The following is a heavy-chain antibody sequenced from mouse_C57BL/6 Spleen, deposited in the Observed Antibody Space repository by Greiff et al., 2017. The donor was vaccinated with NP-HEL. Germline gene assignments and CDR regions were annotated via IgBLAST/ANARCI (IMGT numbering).Heavy chain of an antibody. D-gene: IGHD1-1*01. CDR2: INPYNGGT. J-gene: IGHJ1*03. CDR3: ASSNYYGSSTGYFDV. V-gene: IGHV1-19*01. CDR1: GYTFTDYY. Sequence: VQLKQSGPVLVKPGASVKMSCKASGYTFTDYYMNWVKQSHGKSLEWIGVINPYNGGTSYNQKFKGKATLTVDKSSSTAYMELNSLTSEDSAVYYCASSNYYGSSTGYFDVWGTGTTVTVSS.